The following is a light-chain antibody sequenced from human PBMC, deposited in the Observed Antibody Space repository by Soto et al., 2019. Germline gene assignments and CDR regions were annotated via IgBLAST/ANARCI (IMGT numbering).Light chain of an antibody. J-gene: IGKJ1*01. V-gene: IGKV3-15*01. CDR1: QSVSSSY. CDR3: HQYENWPQT. Sequence: EIVLTQSPGTLSLSPGERATLSCRASQSVSSSYLAWYQQKPGQAPRLLIYGASTRATGIPARFSGSGSGTEFTLTISSLQSEDFALYYCHQYENWPQTFGQGTKVEI. CDR2: GAS.